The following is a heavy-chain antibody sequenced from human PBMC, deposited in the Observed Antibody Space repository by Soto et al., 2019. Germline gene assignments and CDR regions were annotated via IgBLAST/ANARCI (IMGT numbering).Heavy chain of an antibody. J-gene: IGHJ4*02. V-gene: IGHV4-39*01. CDR1: GGSISSISYF. D-gene: IGHD1-20*01. CDR2: IFYSGST. Sequence: SETLSLSCTVSGGSISSISYFWGWIRQPPGKGLEWIGSIFYSGSTYYNPSLKSRVTISVDTSKNQFSLKLTSVTAADTAVYYCARIIGYNWSPYYFDLWGQRTLVTVSS. CDR3: ARIIGYNWSPYYFDL.